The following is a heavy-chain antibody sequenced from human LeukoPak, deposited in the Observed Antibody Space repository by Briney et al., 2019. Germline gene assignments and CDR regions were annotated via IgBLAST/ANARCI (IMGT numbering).Heavy chain of an antibody. V-gene: IGHV4-59*01. CDR3: ARVVDDILTGYPYFDY. D-gene: IGHD3-9*01. J-gene: IGHJ4*02. CDR1: GGSISSYY. CDR2: ICYSGST. Sequence: SETLSLTCTVSGGSISSYYWSWIRQPPGKGLEWIGYICYSGSTNYNPSLKSRVTISVDTSKNQFSLKLSSVTAADTAVYYCARVVDDILTGYPYFDYWGQGTLVTASS.